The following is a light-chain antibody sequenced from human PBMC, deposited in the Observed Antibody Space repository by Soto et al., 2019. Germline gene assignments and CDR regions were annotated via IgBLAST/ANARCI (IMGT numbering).Light chain of an antibody. V-gene: IGKV3-15*01. CDR1: QSVSSK. J-gene: IGKJ1*01. CDR2: VAS. CDR3: QQYHNWPPWT. Sequence: EKVMTQSPATLSVSPGERATLSCRASQSVSSKLAWYQQKPGQAPRLLIYVASTRATGIPARFSGSGSGTEFTLTISSLQSEDFAVYYCQQYHNWPPWTFGQGTKVEIK.